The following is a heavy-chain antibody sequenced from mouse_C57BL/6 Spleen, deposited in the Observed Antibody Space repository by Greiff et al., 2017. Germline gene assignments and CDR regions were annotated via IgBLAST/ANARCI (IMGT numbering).Heavy chain of an antibody. CDR3: ARWHDYLYYFDY. Sequence: VQLQESGPGLVQPSQSLSITCTVSGFSLTSYGVHWVRQSPGKGLEWLGVIWSGGSTDYNENFISRLSISEDKSKSQVFFKMNSLQADDTAIYYCARWHDYLYYFDYWGQGTTLTVSS. J-gene: IGHJ2*01. D-gene: IGHD2-4*01. V-gene: IGHV2-2*01. CDR1: GFSLTSYG. CDR2: IWSGGST.